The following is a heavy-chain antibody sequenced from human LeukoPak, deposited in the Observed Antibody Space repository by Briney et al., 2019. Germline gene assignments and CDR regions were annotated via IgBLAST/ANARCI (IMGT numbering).Heavy chain of an antibody. V-gene: IGHV5-10-1*01. CDR2: IDPSDSYT. CDR3: ARVVPAAVNWFDP. CDR1: GCSFTSYW. J-gene: IGHJ5*02. Sequence: GESLKISCKGSGCSFTSYWISWVRQMPRKGLEWMGRIDPSDSYTNYSPSFQGHVTISADKSISTAYLQWSSLKASDTAMYYCARVVPAAVNWFDPWGQGTLVTVSS. D-gene: IGHD2-2*01.